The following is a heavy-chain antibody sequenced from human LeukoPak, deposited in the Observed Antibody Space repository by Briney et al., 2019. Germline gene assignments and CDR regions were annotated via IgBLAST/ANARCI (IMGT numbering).Heavy chain of an antibody. D-gene: IGHD3-10*01. CDR2: ISSSGSTI. J-gene: IGHJ4*02. V-gene: IGHV3-48*03. CDR3: ARHPPLPSAG. CDR1: GFTFSSYE. Sequence: GGTLRLSCAASGFTFSSYEMNWVRQAPGKGLEWVSYISSSGSTIYYADSVKGRFTISRDNAKNSLYLQMNSLRAEDTAVYYCARHPPLPSAGWGQGTLVNLSS.